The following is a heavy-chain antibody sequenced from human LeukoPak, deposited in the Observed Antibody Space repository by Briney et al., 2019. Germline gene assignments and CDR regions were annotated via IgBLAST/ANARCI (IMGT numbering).Heavy chain of an antibody. Sequence: ASVKVSCKASGYTFTTYDINWVRQAPGQGLEWMGWMNPNSGNTDYAQKFQGRVTMTRNTSISTAYMELRTLRSGDTAVYYCRRGRGALFDDWGEGTLVTVSS. V-gene: IGHV1-8*01. D-gene: IGHD3-10*01. J-gene: IGHJ4*02. CDR2: MNPNSGNT. CDR1: GYTFTTYD. CDR3: RRGRGALFDD.